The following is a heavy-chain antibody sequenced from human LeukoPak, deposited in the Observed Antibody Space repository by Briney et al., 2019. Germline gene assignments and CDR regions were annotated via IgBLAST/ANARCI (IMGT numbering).Heavy chain of an antibody. CDR2: VSPKSGGT. V-gene: IGHV1-2*02. CDR3: ARDGIYSTSFDAYDI. Sequence: ASVKVSCKASGYTFTAYYLHWVRQAPGQGLEWMGWVSPKSGGTSYAQKFQGRVTMTRDTSITTAYMELSSLTSDDTAMYYCARDGIYSTSFDAYDIRGQGTMVTVSS. D-gene: IGHD6-6*01. CDR1: GYTFTAYY. J-gene: IGHJ3*02.